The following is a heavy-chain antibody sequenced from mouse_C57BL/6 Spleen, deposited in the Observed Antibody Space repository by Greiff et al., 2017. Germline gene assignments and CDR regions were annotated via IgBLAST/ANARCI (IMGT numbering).Heavy chain of an antibody. CDR3: ASPIYYYGSSYAMDY. V-gene: IGHV1-81*01. Sequence: QVQLQQSGAELARPGASVKLSCKASGYTFTSYGISWVKQRTGQGLEWIGEIYPRSGNTYYNEKFKGKATLTADKSSSTAYMELRSLTSEDSAVYFCASPIYYYGSSYAMDYWGQGTSVTVSS. J-gene: IGHJ4*01. D-gene: IGHD1-1*01. CDR1: GYTFTSYG. CDR2: IYPRSGNT.